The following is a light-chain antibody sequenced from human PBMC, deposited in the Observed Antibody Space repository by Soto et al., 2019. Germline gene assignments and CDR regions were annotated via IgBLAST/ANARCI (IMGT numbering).Light chain of an antibody. V-gene: IGKV3-11*01. Sequence: PGERAPLPCTASHYINTRLAWYQHRPGQAPRLLIYQTSNRAGGIPARFSASGTGTDFTLTISGVQPEDFAAYYCHQRQSWPRTFGQGTKVDI. J-gene: IGKJ1*01. CDR2: QTS. CDR1: HYINTR. CDR3: HQRQSWPRT.